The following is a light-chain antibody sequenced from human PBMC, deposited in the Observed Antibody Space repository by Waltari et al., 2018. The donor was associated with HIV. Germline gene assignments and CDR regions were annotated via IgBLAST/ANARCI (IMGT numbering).Light chain of an antibody. V-gene: IGKV1-39*01. CDR1: ETIIRY. CDR2: GAS. CDR3: KKSYSIPIT. J-gene: IGKJ3*01. Sequence: DIQMTQSPSSLSASLGDRVTITCRASETIIRYLNWYQQKTGKAPKFQIYGASNLQSGVPSRFSGSGSGTDFTLTISSLQPENYATYYCKKSYSIPITFGPGTKVDI.